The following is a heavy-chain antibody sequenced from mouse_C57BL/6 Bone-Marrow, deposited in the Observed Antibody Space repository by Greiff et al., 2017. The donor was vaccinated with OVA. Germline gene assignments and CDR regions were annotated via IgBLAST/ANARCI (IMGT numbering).Heavy chain of an antibody. J-gene: IGHJ1*03. D-gene: IGHD1-1*01. Sequence: VQLKESGEGLVKPGGSLKLSCAASGFTFSSYAMSWVRQTPEKRLVWVAYISSGGDYIYYADTVKGRFTISRDNARNTLYLQMSSLKSEDTAMYYCTRDRDYGSSRYFDVWGTGTTVTVSS. CDR2: ISSGGDYI. CDR3: TRDRDYGSSRYFDV. V-gene: IGHV5-9-1*02. CDR1: GFTFSSYA.